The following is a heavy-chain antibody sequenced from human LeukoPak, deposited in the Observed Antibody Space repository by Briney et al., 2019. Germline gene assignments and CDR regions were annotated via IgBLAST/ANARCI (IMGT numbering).Heavy chain of an antibody. D-gene: IGHD2-15*01. V-gene: IGHV4-34*01. J-gene: IGHJ6*03. CDR1: GGSFSGYY. CDR3: ARHSPCSGGSCYSYYYYMDV. Sequence: SETLSLTRAVYGGSFSGYYWSWIRQPPGKGLEWIGEINHSGSTNYNPSLKSRVTISVDTSKNQFSLKLSSVTAADTAVYYCARHSPCSGGSCYSYYYYMDVWGKGTTVTISS. CDR2: INHSGST.